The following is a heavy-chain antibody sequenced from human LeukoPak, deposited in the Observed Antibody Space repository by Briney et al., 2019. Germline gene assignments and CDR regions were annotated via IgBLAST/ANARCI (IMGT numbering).Heavy chain of an antibody. CDR3: AREGYYYFDY. Sequence: GGSLRLSCAASGFTFSSFWRSWFRQPPGKGLEWVANIKQDGSEKYYVDSVKGRFTISRDNAKNSLYLQMNSLRAEDTAVYYCAREGYYYFDYWGQGTLVTVSS. J-gene: IGHJ4*02. V-gene: IGHV3-7*01. CDR2: IKQDGSEK. CDR1: GFTFSSFW. D-gene: IGHD1-26*01.